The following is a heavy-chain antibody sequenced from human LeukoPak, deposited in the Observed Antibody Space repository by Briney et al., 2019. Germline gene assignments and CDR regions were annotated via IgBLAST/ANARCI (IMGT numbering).Heavy chain of an antibody. Sequence: SVKVSCKASGGTFSSYAISWVRQAPGQGLEWMGGIIPIFGTANYAQKFQGRVTITEDESTSTAYMELSSLRSEDTAVYYCARSLMVRGVPTYFDYWGQGTLVTVSS. V-gene: IGHV1-69*13. CDR3: ARSLMVRGVPTYFDY. J-gene: IGHJ4*02. CDR2: IIPIFGTA. D-gene: IGHD3-10*01. CDR1: GGTFSSYA.